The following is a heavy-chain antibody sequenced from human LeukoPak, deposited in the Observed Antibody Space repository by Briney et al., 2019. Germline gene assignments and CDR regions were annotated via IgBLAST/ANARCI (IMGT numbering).Heavy chain of an antibody. V-gene: IGHV1-2*02. J-gene: IGHJ5*02. Sequence: ASVKVFCKASGYTFIDYYLHWVRQAPGQGLEWMGRINPNSGDTNFAQKFQGRVTMTRDTSISTAYMELSRLRSDDTAVYYCARLDFEGGFPNWFDPWGQGTLVTVSS. CDR2: INPNSGDT. CDR1: GYTFIDYY. CDR3: ARLDFEGGFPNWFDP. D-gene: IGHD3-9*01.